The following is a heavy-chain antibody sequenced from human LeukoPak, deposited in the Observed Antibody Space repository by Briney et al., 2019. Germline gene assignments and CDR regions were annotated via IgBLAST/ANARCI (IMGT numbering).Heavy chain of an antibody. V-gene: IGHV4-61*01. CDR3: ASFGYSSGWSIDY. D-gene: IGHD6-19*01. J-gene: IGHJ4*02. CDR2: IYYSGST. CDR1: GGSVSSGSYY. Sequence: SETLSLTCTVSGGSVSSGSYYWSWIRQPPGKELEWIGYIYYSGSTNYNPSLKSRVTISVDTSKNQFSLKLSSVTAADTAVYYCASFGYSSGWSIDYWGQGSLVTVSS.